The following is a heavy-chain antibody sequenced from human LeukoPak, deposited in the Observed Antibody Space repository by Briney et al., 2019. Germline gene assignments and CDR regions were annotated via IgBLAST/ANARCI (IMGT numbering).Heavy chain of an antibody. CDR2: ISGVGAT. CDR3: ARDPMHYGGSSGAFDF. CDR1: GFTFSDHF. D-gene: IGHD4-23*01. V-gene: IGHV3-69-1*02. J-gene: IGHJ3*01. Sequence: GGSLRLSCAASGFTFSDHFMTWFRQAPGKGPEWISYISGVGATYYADSVKGRFTISRDNAQNSLWLQMNSLRVEDTAVYYCARDPMHYGGSSGAFDFWGQGTLVTVSS.